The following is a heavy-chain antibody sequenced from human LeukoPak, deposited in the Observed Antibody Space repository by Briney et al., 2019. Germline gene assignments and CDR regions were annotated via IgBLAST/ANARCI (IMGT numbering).Heavy chain of an antibody. CDR3: AKDGTSGWYVGNWFDP. CDR2: ISGGGSST. CDR1: GLTFSSYA. V-gene: IGHV3-23*01. D-gene: IGHD6-19*01. J-gene: IGHJ5*02. Sequence: GGSLRLSCAASGLTFSSYAMRWVRQAPGKGLEWVSGISGGGSSTYDADSVMGRFTISRDNSKNTLYLQMNSLRAEDTAVYFCAKDGTSGWYVGNWFDPWGQGTLVTVSS.